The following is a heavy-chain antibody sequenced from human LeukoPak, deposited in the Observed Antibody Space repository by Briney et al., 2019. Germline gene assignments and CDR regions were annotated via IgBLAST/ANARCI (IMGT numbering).Heavy chain of an antibody. CDR3: ARDKTGGWYDAGKRDYYYYYYMDV. D-gene: IGHD6-19*01. CDR2: ISSSGSTI. Sequence: GGSLRLSCAASGFTFSDYYMSWIRQAPGKGLEWVSYISSSGSTIYYADSVKGRFTISRDNAKNSLYLQMNSLRAEDTAVYYCARDKTGGWYDAGKRDYYYYYYMDVWGKGTTVTISS. CDR1: GFTFSDYY. V-gene: IGHV3-11*04. J-gene: IGHJ6*03.